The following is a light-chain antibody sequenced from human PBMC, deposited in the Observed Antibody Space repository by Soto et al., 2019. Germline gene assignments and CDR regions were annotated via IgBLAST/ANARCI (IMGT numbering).Light chain of an antibody. CDR1: QSISTY. V-gene: IGKV1-39*01. Sequence: DIQMTQSPSSLSASVGDRVTISCRASQSISTYLTWYQHKPGQAPSLLIYFASSLQSGVPSMCCGSGSVTDFTLTIRSLQPEDYATYYCHQIHSSRLTIGGVTKVESK. CDR2: FAS. CDR3: HQIHSSRLT. J-gene: IGKJ4*01.